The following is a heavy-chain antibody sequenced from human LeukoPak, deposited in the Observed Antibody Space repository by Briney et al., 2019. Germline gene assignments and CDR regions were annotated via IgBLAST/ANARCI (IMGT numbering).Heavy chain of an antibody. CDR1: GGTFSSYA. Sequence: GASVNVSCTASGGTFSSYAISWVRQAPGQGLEWMGGIIPIFGTANYAQKFQGRVTITADESTSTAYMELSSLRSEDTAVYYCARAYYYDSSGYYPLDYWGQGTLVTVSS. V-gene: IGHV1-69*13. CDR3: ARAYYYDSSGYYPLDY. J-gene: IGHJ4*02. CDR2: IIPIFGTA. D-gene: IGHD3-22*01.